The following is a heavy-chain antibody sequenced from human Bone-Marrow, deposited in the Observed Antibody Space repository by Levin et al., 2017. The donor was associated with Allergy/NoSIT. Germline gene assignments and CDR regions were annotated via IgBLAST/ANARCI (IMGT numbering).Heavy chain of an antibody. CDR2: IGSTTTTI. Sequence: ETLSLTCAASGFTFSTYTMNWVRQAPGKGLEWVSYIGSTTTTIYYADSVKGRFTISRDNAKNSLYLQMNSLRDEDSAVYYCARNQPWGYCGGSTCYPTPDYWGQGTLVTVSS. D-gene: IGHD2-15*01. CDR1: GFTFSTYT. V-gene: IGHV3-48*02. CDR3: ARNQPWGYCGGSTCYPTPDY. J-gene: IGHJ4*01.